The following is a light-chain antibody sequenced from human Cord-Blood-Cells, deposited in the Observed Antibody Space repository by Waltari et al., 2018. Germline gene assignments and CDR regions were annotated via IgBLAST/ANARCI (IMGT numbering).Light chain of an antibody. V-gene: IGLV3-27*01. CDR3: YSAADNNLV. CDR2: KDS. J-gene: IGLJ3*02. Sequence: ELTQPSSVSVSPGQTARITCSGDVLAKKYARWFQQKPGQAPVLVIYKDSERPSGIPERFSGSSSGTTVTLTISGAQVEDEADYYCYSAADNNLVFGGGTKLTVL. CDR1: VLAKKY.